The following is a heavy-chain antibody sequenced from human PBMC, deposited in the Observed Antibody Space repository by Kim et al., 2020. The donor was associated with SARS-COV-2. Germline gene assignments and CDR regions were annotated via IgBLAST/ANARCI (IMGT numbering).Heavy chain of an antibody. CDR2: K. J-gene: IGHJ4*02. Sequence: KYCVDSVKGRFTISRDNAKNSLYLQMNSLRAEDTAVYYCARSGYTYGFDYWGQGTLVTVSS. V-gene: IGHV3-7*01. D-gene: IGHD5-18*01. CDR3: ARSGYTYGFDY.